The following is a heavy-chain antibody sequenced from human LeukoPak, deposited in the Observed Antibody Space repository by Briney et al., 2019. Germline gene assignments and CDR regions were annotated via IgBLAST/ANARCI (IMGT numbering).Heavy chain of an antibody. Sequence: SETLSLTCTVSGGSISSPYWSWIRQPPGKGLEWTGYIYYSGSTNYNPSLKSRVTISVDTSKNQFSLKLSSVTAADTAVYYCARSPVYSSSWYSFDPWGQGTLVTVSS. CDR1: GGSISSPY. CDR3: ARSPVYSSSWYSFDP. J-gene: IGHJ5*02. CDR2: IYYSGST. V-gene: IGHV4-59*11. D-gene: IGHD6-13*01.